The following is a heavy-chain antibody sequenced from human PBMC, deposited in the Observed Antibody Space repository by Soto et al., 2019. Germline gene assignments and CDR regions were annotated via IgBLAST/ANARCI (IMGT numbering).Heavy chain of an antibody. D-gene: IGHD6-19*01. CDR2: IWYDGSNE. V-gene: IGHV3-33*01. J-gene: IGHJ6*02. CDR3: ARDDIPGRAVATYGMDV. CDR1: GFIFSNVG. Sequence: GGSLRLSCAASGFIFSNVGMHWVRQAPGKGLERVAVIWYDGSNEYYADSVKGRFTISKDNSKNTLYLQMNSLRAEDTAVYYCARDDIPGRAVATYGMDVWGQGTTVTVSS.